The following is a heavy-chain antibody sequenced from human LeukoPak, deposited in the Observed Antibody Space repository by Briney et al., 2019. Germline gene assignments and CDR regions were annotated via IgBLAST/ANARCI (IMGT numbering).Heavy chain of an antibody. V-gene: IGHV1-69*13. CDR3: ARKDYGSGSYYNELPFDI. Sequence: SVKVSCKASGGTFSSYAISWVRQAPGQGLEWMGGIIPIFGTANYAQKFQGRVTITADESTSTAYMELSSLRSEDTAVYHCARKDYGSGSYYNELPFDIWGQGTMVTVSS. CDR1: GGTFSSYA. CDR2: IIPIFGTA. J-gene: IGHJ3*02. D-gene: IGHD3-10*01.